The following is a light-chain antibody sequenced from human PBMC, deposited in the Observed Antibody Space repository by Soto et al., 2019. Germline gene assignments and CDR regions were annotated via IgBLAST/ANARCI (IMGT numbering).Light chain of an antibody. CDR1: QSVRSK. Sequence: EIVLTQCPASLSVSPGERATLSCRASQSVRSKVAWYQQKPGQAPRLVIYDTYIRATGIPARFSGSGFGTEYTLTISSLQPADFAVYYDEQYNNWFSITFGQGTRLEIK. CDR2: DTY. V-gene: IGKV3-15*01. CDR3: EQYNNWFSIT. J-gene: IGKJ5*01.